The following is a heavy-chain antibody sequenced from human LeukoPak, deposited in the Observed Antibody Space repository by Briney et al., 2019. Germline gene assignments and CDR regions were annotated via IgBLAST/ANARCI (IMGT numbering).Heavy chain of an antibody. CDR3: ARALYFDWLSTFDY. J-gene: IGHJ4*02. V-gene: IGHV3-11*01. CDR1: GFPFSDYY. Sequence: GGSLRLSCAASGFPFSDYYMSWIRPAPGKGLEWVSYISSSGSTIYYADSVKGRFTISRDNAKNSLYLQMNSLRAEDTAVYYCARALYFDWLSTFDYWGQGTLVTVSS. CDR2: ISSSGSTI. D-gene: IGHD3-9*01.